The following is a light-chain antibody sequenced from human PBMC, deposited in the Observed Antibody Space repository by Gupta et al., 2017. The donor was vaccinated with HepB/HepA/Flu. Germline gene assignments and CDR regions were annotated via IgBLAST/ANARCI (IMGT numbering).Light chain of an antibody. CDR3: TSYTDSDTLV. Sequence: QSALTQPASVSGSPGQSITISCTVTSSDIGDYNSVSWYQHHPGKAPKLLIYDVFNRPSGVSDRFSASKSDNTASLSISWLQAEDEADYYCTSYTDSDTLVFGGGTKVTVL. CDR1: SSDIGDYNS. J-gene: IGLJ3*02. CDR2: DVF. V-gene: IGLV2-14*03.